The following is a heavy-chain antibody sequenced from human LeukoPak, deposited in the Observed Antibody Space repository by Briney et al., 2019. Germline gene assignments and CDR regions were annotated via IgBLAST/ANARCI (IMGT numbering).Heavy chain of an antibody. CDR3: AKDGNYDILTGDYYFDY. CDR2: ISGSGDTT. D-gene: IGHD3-9*01. Sequence: GGSLRLSCAASGFTFSSYAMSWVRQAPGKGLEWVSSISGSGDTTFYAESVRGQFTISRDKSKNTLFLQMNSLRAEDTAVYYCAKDGNYDILTGDYYFDYWGQGTLVTVSS. J-gene: IGHJ4*02. V-gene: IGHV3-23*01. CDR1: GFTFSSYA.